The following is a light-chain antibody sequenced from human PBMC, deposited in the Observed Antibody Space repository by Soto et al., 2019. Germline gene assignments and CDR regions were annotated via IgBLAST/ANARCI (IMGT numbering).Light chain of an antibody. CDR2: GAS. CDR3: QQYNNWPSIT. Sequence: EKGRTQSPATLSVSQGERATLSCRSSQSVRTYLAWYQQKPGQAPRLLIYGASTRATGIPARFSGSGSGTEFTLTISSLQSEDFAVYYCQQYNNWPSITFGQGTRLEIK. CDR1: QSVRTY. J-gene: IGKJ5*01. V-gene: IGKV3-15*01.